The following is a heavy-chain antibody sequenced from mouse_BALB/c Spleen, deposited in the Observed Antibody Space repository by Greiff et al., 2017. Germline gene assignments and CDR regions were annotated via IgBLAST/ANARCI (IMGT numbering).Heavy chain of an antibody. D-gene: IGHD1-1*01. CDR3: VRDITTVVADAMDY. Sequence: QVQLQQSGPGLVAPSQSLSITCTVSGFSLTSYDISWIRQPPGKGLEWLGVIWTGGGTNYNSAFMSRLSISKDNSKSQVFLKMNSLQTDDTAIYYCVRDITTVVADAMDYWGQGTSVTVSS. J-gene: IGHJ4*01. CDR2: IWTGGGT. V-gene: IGHV2-9-2*01. CDR1: GFSLTSYD.